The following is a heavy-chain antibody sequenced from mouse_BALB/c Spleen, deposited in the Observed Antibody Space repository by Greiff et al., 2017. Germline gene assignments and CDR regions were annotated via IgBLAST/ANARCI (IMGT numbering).Heavy chain of an antibody. Sequence: EVKVEESGGGLVKPGGSLKLSCAASGFTFSDYYMYWVRQTPEKRLEWVATISDGGSYTYYPDSVKGRFTISRDNAKNNLYLQMSSLKSEDTAMYYCARGEGDGYYFDYWGQGTTLTVSS. D-gene: IGHD2-3*01. J-gene: IGHJ2*01. CDR1: GFTFSDYY. V-gene: IGHV5-4*02. CDR2: ISDGGSYT. CDR3: ARGEGDGYYFDY.